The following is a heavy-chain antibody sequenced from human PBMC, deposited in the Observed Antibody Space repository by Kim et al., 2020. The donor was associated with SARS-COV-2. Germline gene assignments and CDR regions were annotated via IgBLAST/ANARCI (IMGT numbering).Heavy chain of an antibody. D-gene: IGHD2-15*01. CDR3: ARDSTCSGRSCYSEYAFDI. CDR1: GFTVSSNY. Sequence: GGSLRLSCAASGFTVSSNYMSWVRQAPGKGLEWVSVIYSGGSTYYADSVKGRFTISRHNSKNTLYLQMNSLRAEDTAVYYCARDSTCSGRSCYSEYAFDIWGQGTMVTVSS. V-gene: IGHV3-53*04. CDR2: IYSGGST. J-gene: IGHJ3*02.